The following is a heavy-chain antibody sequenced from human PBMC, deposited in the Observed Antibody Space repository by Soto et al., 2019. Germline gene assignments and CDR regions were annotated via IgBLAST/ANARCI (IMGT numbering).Heavy chain of an antibody. D-gene: IGHD3-10*01. CDR2: IIPIFGTA. J-gene: IGHJ4*02. CDR1: VGTFSSYA. V-gene: IGHV1-69*13. Sequence: RASVKVSCKASVGTFSSYAISWVRQAPGQGLEWMGGIIPIFGTANYAQKFQGRVTITADESTSTAYMELSSLRSEDTAVYYCATSLRAITMVRWYFDYWGQGTLVTVS. CDR3: ATSLRAITMVRWYFDY.